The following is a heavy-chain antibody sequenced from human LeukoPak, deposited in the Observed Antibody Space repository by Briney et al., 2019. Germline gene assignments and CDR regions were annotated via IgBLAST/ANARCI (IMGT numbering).Heavy chain of an antibody. CDR2: IYYSGST. CDR3: ARDGLTGRGYYYYMDV. Sequence: SETLSLTCTVSGGSISSYYWSWIRQPPGKGLEWIGYIYYSGSTNYNPSLKSRVTISVDTSKNQFSLKLSSVTAADTAVYYCARDGLTGRGYYYYMDVWGKGTTVTVSS. J-gene: IGHJ6*03. CDR1: GGSISSYY. V-gene: IGHV4-59*01. D-gene: IGHD3-9*01.